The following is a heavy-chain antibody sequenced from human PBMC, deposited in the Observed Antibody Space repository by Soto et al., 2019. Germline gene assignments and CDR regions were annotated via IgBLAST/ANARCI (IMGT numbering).Heavy chain of an antibody. CDR3: AKEGGSITMIVVVITYFDY. J-gene: IGHJ4*02. CDR2: ISGSGGST. V-gene: IGHV3-23*01. Sequence: GRSLRLPCAASGFAFSSYAMSWVRQAQGKGLEWVSAISGSGGSTYYADSVKGRFTISRDNSKNTLYLQMNNLRAEDTAVYYCAKEGGSITMIVVVITYFDYWGQGTLVTVSS. D-gene: IGHD3-22*01. CDR1: GFAFSSYA.